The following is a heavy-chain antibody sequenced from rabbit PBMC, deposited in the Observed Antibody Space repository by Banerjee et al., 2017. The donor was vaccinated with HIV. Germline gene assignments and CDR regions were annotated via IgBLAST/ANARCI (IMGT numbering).Heavy chain of an antibody. CDR2: IYGGSSGST. Sequence: QSLEESGGDLVKPGASLTLTCTASGFSFSSSYYMCWVRQAPGKGLEWIACIYGGSSGSTYYASWVNGRFTISSHNAQNTLYLQLNSLTAADTATYFCVRAYSYDDYGDYVYFNLWGPGTLVTVS. D-gene: IGHD2-1*01. CDR3: VRAYSYDDYGDYVYFNL. CDR1: GFSFSSSYY. J-gene: IGHJ4*01. V-gene: IGHV1S40*01.